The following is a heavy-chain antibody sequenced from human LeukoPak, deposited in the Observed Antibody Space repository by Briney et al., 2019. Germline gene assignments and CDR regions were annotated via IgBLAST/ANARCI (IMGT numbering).Heavy chain of an antibody. V-gene: IGHV1-24*01. J-gene: IGHJ5*02. CDR2: FDPEDGET. D-gene: IGHD3-22*01. Sequence: GASVKVSCKVSGYTLTELSMHWVRQAPGKGLEWMGGFDPEDGETIYAQKFQGRVTMTEDTSTDTAYMELSSLRSEDTAVYYCATISLVVTPGNWFDPWGQGTLVTVSS. CDR1: GYTLTELS. CDR3: ATISLVVTPGNWFDP.